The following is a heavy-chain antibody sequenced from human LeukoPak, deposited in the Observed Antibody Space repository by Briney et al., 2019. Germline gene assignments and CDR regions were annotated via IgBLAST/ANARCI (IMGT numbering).Heavy chain of an antibody. CDR2: ISAYNGNT. J-gene: IGHJ6*03. Sequence: ASVKVSCKASGYTFTGYYMHWVRQAPGQGLEWMGWISAYNGNTNYAQKLQGRVTMTTDTSTSTAYMELRSLRSDDTAVYYCARVGLLWFGTHMDVWGKGTTVTISS. CDR3: ARVGLLWFGTHMDV. V-gene: IGHV1-18*04. D-gene: IGHD3-10*01. CDR1: GYTFTGYY.